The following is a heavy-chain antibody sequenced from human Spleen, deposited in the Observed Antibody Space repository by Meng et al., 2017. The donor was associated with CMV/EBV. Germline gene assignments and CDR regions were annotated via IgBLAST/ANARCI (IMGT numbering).Heavy chain of an antibody. CDR1: EFTFGGYA. CDR3: AREAFDSGWHFFDN. J-gene: IGHJ4*01. CDR2: ISYDGSFV. Sequence: TEFTFGGYAVHWVRQAPGKGLEWVAVISYDGSFVYYADAVKGRFTISRDNSRNTLSLRMDSLRAEDTGVYYCAREAFDSGWHFFDNWGQGNLVTVSS. D-gene: IGHD6-19*01. V-gene: IGHV3-30*04.